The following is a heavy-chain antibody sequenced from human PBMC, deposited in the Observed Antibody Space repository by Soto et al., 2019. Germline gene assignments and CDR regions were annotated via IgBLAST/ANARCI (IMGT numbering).Heavy chain of an antibody. D-gene: IGHD2-2*01. V-gene: IGHV4-39*01. Sequence: SETLSLTCTVSGGSISSSSYYWGWIRQPPGKGLEWIGSIYYSGSTYYNPSLKSRVTISVDTSKNQFSLKLSSVTAADTAVYYCARQYCSSTSCYSPINYYYYMDVWGKGTTVTVSS. CDR1: GGSISSSSYY. J-gene: IGHJ6*03. CDR3: ARQYCSSTSCYSPINYYYYMDV. CDR2: IYYSGST.